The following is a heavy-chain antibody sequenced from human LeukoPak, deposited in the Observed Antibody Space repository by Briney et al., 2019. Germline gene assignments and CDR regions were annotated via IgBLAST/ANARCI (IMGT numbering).Heavy chain of an antibody. CDR2: IYYSGST. CDR3: ARAFRGYSGYEPPGY. CDR1: GGSISSYY. Sequence: SETLSLTCTVSGGSISSYYWSWIRQPPGKGLEWIGYIYYSGSTNYSPSLKSRVTISVDTSKNQFSLKLSSVTAADTAVYYCARAFRGYSGYEPPGYWGQGTLVTVSS. V-gene: IGHV4-59*01. D-gene: IGHD5-12*01. J-gene: IGHJ4*02.